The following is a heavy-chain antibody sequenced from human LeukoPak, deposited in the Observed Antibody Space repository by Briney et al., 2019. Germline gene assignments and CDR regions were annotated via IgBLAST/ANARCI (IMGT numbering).Heavy chain of an antibody. CDR3: ARDPGYSSSWFLDY. CDR2: ISYDGSNK. D-gene: IGHD6-13*01. J-gene: IGHJ4*02. Sequence: GGSLRLSCAASGFTFSSYAMHWVRQAPGKGLEWVAVISYDGSNKYYEDSVKGRFTISRDNSKNTLYLQMNSLRAEDTAVYYCARDPGYSSSWFLDYWGQGTLVTVSS. V-gene: IGHV3-30*04. CDR1: GFTFSSYA.